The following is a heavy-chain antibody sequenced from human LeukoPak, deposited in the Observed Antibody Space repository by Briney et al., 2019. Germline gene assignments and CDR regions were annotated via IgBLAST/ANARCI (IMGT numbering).Heavy chain of an antibody. CDR2: ISGSGGST. V-gene: IGHV3-23*01. Sequence: AGGSLRLSCAASGFTLSSYAMSWVRQAPGKGLEWVSAISGSGGSTYYADSVKGRFTISRDNSKNTLYLQMNSLRAEDTAVYYRARDFGSRDYWGQGTLVTVSS. D-gene: IGHD3-16*01. CDR3: ARDFGSRDY. CDR1: GFTLSSYA. J-gene: IGHJ4*02.